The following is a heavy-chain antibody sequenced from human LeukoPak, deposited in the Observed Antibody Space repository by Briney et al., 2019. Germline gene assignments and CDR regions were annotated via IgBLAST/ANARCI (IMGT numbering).Heavy chain of an antibody. V-gene: IGHV3-7*01. CDR2: IKQDGSEK. J-gene: IGHJ3*02. Sequence: GGSLRLSCAASGFTVSSNYMSWVRQAPGKGLEWVANIKQDGSEKYYVDSVKGRFTISRDNAKNTLYLQMNSLRVEDTAIYYCARDGGGLSIWGQGTMVTVSS. CDR1: GFTVSSNY. D-gene: IGHD3-10*01. CDR3: ARDGGGLSI.